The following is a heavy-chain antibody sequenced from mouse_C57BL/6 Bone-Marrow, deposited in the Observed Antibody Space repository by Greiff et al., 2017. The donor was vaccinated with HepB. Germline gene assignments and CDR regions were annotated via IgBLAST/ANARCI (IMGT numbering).Heavy chain of an antibody. J-gene: IGHJ2*01. V-gene: IGHV1-55*01. Sequence: VQLQQSGAELVKPGASVKMSCKASGYTFTSYWITWVKQRPGQGLEWIGDIYPGSGSTNYNEKFKSKATLTVDTSSSTAYMQLSSLTSEDSAVYYCASAGYYGSSTYYWGQGTTLTVSS. D-gene: IGHD1-1*01. CDR3: ASAGYYGSSTYY. CDR1: GYTFTSYW. CDR2: IYPGSGST.